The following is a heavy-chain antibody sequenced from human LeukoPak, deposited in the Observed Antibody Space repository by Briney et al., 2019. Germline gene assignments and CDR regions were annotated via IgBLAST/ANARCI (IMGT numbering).Heavy chain of an antibody. J-gene: IGHJ6*02. D-gene: IGHD6-13*01. Sequence: SETLSLTCTVSGGSVSSGSYHWSWIRQPPGQGLEWIGYIYYSGSTNYNPSLKSRVTISVDTSKNQFSLKLSSVTAADTAVYYCATFSSSWAYYYYGMDVWGQGTTVTVSS. CDR3: ATFSSSWAYYYYGMDV. CDR2: IYYSGST. V-gene: IGHV4-61*01. CDR1: GGSVSSGSYH.